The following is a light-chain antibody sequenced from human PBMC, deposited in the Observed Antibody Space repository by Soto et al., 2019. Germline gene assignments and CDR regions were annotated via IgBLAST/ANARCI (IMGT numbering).Light chain of an antibody. CDR2: GAS. CDR1: QSVSSSH. CDR3: QQYGCSSWT. Sequence: EIVLTQSPGTLSLSPVERATLSCRASQSVSSSHLAWYQQKPGQAPRLLIYGASSRTTGIPDRFSGSGSGTDFTLTISRLEPEDFAVYYCQQYGCSSWTFGQGTKVDI. J-gene: IGKJ1*01. V-gene: IGKV3-20*01.